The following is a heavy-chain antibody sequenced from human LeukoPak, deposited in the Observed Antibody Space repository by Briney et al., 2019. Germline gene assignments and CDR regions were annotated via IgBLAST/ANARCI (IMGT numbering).Heavy chain of an antibody. V-gene: IGHV4-59*01. CDR3: ARGPVGAREPYYFDY. CDR1: DGSINSYY. CDR2: IYYNGNT. Sequence: SETLSLTCSVSDGSINSYYWNWIRRPPGRGLEWIGYIYYNGNTNYSPSLKSRVTMSVDTSKNLFSLKVSSVTAADTAVYFCARGPVGAREPYYFDYWGQGTLVTVSS. J-gene: IGHJ4*02. D-gene: IGHD1-26*01.